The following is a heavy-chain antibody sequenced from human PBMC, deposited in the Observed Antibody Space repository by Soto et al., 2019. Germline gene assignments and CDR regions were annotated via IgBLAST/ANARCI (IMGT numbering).Heavy chain of an antibody. D-gene: IGHD3-3*01. CDR2: VYYNGDT. V-gene: IGHV4-39*02. J-gene: IGHJ4*02. Sequence: SETLSLTCSVSGGSVSRGSFYWGWIRQPPGKGLEWIGNVYYNGDTSYNPSLKSRVTISVDTSENQFSLRLNYVTAADTAVYYCARDPQFLYYDFWSRYSAYYFHFSGPAPLVTVS. CDR3: ARDPQFLYYDFWSRYSAYYFHF. CDR1: GGSVSRGSFY.